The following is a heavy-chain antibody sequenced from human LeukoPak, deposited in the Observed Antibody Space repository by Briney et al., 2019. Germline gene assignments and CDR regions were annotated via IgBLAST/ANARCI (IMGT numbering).Heavy chain of an antibody. Sequence: GTAVKVSCKASGYTFTGYYMHWVRQAPGQGLEWMGWINPNSGGTSYAQKFQGRVTMTRDTSISTAYMELNRLTSDDTAVYYCARGGGDWNYWGQGTLVSVSS. CDR3: ARGGGDWNY. J-gene: IGHJ4*02. CDR2: INPNSGGT. CDR1: GYTFTGYY. V-gene: IGHV1-2*02. D-gene: IGHD2-21*02.